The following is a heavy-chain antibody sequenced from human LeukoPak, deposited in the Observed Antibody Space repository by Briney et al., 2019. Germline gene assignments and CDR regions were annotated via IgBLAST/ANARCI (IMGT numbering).Heavy chain of an antibody. D-gene: IGHD3-10*01. CDR3: AGGPFYYSSGSSFRVFVGFDY. J-gene: IGHJ4*02. Sequence: QTGGSLRLSCAASGFTFSSYEMNWVRQAPGKGLEWVSYISSSGSTIYYADSVKGRFTISRDNAKNSLYLQMNSLRAEDTAVYYCAGGPFYYSSGSSFRVFVGFDYWGQGTLVTVSS. V-gene: IGHV3-48*03. CDR2: ISSSGSTI. CDR1: GFTFSSYE.